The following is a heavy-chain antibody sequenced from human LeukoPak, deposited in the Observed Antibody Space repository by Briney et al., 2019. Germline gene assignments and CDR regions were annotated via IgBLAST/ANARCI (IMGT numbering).Heavy chain of an antibody. J-gene: IGHJ6*03. CDR2: IYYSGST. CDR3: ARGVRDDFWSGYYYYYYYMDV. D-gene: IGHD3-3*01. CDR1: GGSISSYY. V-gene: IGHV4-59*01. Sequence: PSETLSLTCTVSGGSISSYYWSWIRQPPGKGLEWIGYIYYSGSTNYNPSLKSRVTISVDTSKNQFSLKLSSVTAADTAVYYCARGVRDDFWSGYYYYYYYMDVWGKGTTVTVSS.